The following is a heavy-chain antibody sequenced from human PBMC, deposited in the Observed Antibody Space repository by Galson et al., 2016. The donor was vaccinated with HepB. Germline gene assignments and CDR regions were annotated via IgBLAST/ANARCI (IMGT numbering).Heavy chain of an antibody. J-gene: IGHJ5*02. Sequence: SLRLSCAASGYRFSGQAMHWVRQAPGKGLEWVAVISHDGTYQLYADSVRGRFTISRDNFNNTLYLQMNSLRTEDTAVYYRARELSLVPGKGGHFDLWGQGTLVTVSS. CDR1: GYRFSGQA. CDR2: ISHDGTYQ. V-gene: IGHV3-30*04. D-gene: IGHD6-19*01. CDR3: ARELSLVPGKGGHFDL.